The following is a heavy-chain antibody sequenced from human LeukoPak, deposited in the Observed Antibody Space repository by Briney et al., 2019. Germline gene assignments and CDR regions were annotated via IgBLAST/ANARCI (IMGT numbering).Heavy chain of an antibody. CDR2: ISPSNGDT. CDR1: GYTFTSYS. CDR3: VRDSGWELRHFFFDD. V-gene: IGHV1-18*04. J-gene: IGHJ4*02. D-gene: IGHD4-23*01. Sequence: ASVKVSCKASGYTFTSYSINWVRRAPGQGLEWMGWISPSNGDTSYAQKVQDRVTMTTDTSTTTVYMGLRSLGSDDTAMYYCVRDSGWELRHFFFDDWGQGTLVTVSS.